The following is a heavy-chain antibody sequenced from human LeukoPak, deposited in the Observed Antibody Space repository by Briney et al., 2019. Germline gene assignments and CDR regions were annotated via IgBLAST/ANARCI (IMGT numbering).Heavy chain of an antibody. J-gene: IGHJ3*02. CDR3: VRDRDYEEPGNDAFDI. CDR2: IIPIFGTA. Sequence: SVKVSCKASGGTFISYAISWVRQAPGQGLEWMGWIIPIFGTANYAQKSQGKVTITADESTSTAYMELGILRCEDTGVYDCVRDRDYEEPGNDAFDIWGQGTMVTVSS. V-gene: IGHV1-69*01. D-gene: IGHD3-22*01. CDR1: GGTFISYA.